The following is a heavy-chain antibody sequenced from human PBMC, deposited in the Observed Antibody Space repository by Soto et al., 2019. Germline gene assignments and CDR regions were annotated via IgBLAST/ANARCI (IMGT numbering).Heavy chain of an antibody. CDR2: IIPILGIA. V-gene: IGHV1-69*08. D-gene: IGHD2-15*01. Sequence: QVQLVQSGAEVKKPGSSVKVACKASGGTFSSYTISWVRQAPGQGLEWMGRIIPILGIANYAQKLQGRVTITADKSTSTAYMELSRLRSEDTAVYYCARDGTYIHWSGGSCYVDYCGQGTLVTVSS. CDR3: ARDGTYIHWSGGSCYVDY. CDR1: GGTFSSYT. J-gene: IGHJ4*02.